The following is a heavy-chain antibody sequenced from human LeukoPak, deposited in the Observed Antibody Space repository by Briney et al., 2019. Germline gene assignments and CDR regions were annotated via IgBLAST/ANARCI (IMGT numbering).Heavy chain of an antibody. CDR2: ISYDGSNE. V-gene: IGHV3-30-3*01. CDR1: GLTFSTYA. Sequence: GRSLRLSCAASGLTFSTYAMLWVRQAPGKGLEWVAIISYDGSNEYYADSVKGRFTISRDTTKSPLYMQMNSVRAEDTGVCYCARGGPGYRSAWTNYGLAVWGQGTTVTVSS. J-gene: IGHJ6*02. D-gene: IGHD6-19*01. CDR3: ARGGPGYRSAWTNYGLAV.